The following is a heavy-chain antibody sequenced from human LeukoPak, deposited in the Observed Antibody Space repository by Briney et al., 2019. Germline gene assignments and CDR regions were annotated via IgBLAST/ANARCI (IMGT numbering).Heavy chain of an antibody. J-gene: IGHJ4*02. D-gene: IGHD5-12*01. V-gene: IGHV3-49*03. CDR3: VRYSGDADY. CDR2: IRSKVYGGTT. CDR1: GFTFGDYA. Sequence: GRSLRLSCTASGFTFGDYAMSWFRQAPGKGLEWVGFIRSKVYGGTTEFAASVKGRFTISRDDSKSIAYLQMNSLKSEDTAVYYCVRYSGDADYWGQGTLVTVSS.